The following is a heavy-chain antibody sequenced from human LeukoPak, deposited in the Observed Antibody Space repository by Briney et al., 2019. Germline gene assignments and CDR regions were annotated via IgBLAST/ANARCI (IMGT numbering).Heavy chain of an antibody. V-gene: IGHV4-59*01. Sequence: SETLSLTCTDSGGSISSYYWSWIRQPPGKGLEWIGYIYYSGSTNYNPSLKSRVTISVDTSKNQFSLKMSSVTAADTAVYYCARARDGHINNWFDPWGQGTLVIVSS. D-gene: IGHD5-24*01. CDR3: ARARDGHINNWFDP. CDR2: IYYSGST. J-gene: IGHJ5*02. CDR1: GGSISSYY.